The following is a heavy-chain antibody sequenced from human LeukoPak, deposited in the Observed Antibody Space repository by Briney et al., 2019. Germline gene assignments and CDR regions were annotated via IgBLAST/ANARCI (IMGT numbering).Heavy chain of an antibody. D-gene: IGHD1-14*01. CDR3: TRYNNDHFDY. J-gene: IGHJ4*02. CDR2: ISYDGSNK. V-gene: IGHV3-30*04. Sequence: GGSLRLSCAASGFTFSSYAMHWVRQAPGKGLEWVAVISYDGSNKYYADSVKGRFTTSRDNSKNTMSVQMDDLRAEDTAVYYCTRYNNDHFDYWGQGTLVTVSS. CDR1: GFTFSSYA.